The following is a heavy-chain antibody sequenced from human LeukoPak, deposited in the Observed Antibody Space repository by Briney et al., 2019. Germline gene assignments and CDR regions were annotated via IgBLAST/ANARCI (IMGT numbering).Heavy chain of an antibody. CDR1: GSTFSSYG. CDR3: ATSSGWYDDYFDY. V-gene: IGHV3-30*03. D-gene: IGHD6-19*01. J-gene: IGHJ4*02. CDR2: ISYDGSNK. Sequence: GGSLRLSCAASGSTFSSYGMHWVRQAPGKGLEWVAVISYDGSNKYYADSVKGRFTISRDNSKNTLYLQMNSLRAEDTAVYYCATSSGWYDDYFDYWGQGTLVTVSS.